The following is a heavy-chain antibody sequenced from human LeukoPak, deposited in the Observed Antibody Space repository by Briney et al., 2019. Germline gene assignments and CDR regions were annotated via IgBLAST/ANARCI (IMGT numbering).Heavy chain of an antibody. CDR3: ARDPHTAMVYYYGMDV. V-gene: IGHV1-3*01. CDR1: GYTFTSYA. CDR2: INAGNGNT. J-gene: IGHJ6*02. D-gene: IGHD5-18*01. Sequence: ASVKVSCKASGYTFTSYAMHWVRQAPGQRREWMGWINAGNGNTKYSQKFQGRVTITRDTSASTAYMDLSSLRSEDTAVYYCARDPHTAMVYYYGMDVWGQGTTVTVSS.